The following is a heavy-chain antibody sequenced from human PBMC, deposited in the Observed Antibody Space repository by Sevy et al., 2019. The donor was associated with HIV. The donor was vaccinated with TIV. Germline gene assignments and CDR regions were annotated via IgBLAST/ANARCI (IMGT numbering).Heavy chain of an antibody. CDR1: GFTFDDYA. CDR3: AQSGHYITGTTALDY. Sequence: GGSLRLSCAASGFTFDDYAMHWVRQAPGEGLEWVSGITWNSGSIGYADSVKGRFTISRDNAKNSLYLQMNSLRAEDTALYYCAQSGHYITGTTALDYWGQGTLVTVSS. CDR2: ITWNSGSI. V-gene: IGHV3-9*01. D-gene: IGHD1-20*01. J-gene: IGHJ4*02.